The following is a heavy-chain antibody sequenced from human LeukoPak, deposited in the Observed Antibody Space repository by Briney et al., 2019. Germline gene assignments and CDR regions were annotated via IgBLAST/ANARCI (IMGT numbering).Heavy chain of an antibody. CDR3: ARGAFLAEKNEYSSSPNAFDI. Sequence: GASVKVSCKASGYTFTGYYMHWVRQAPGQGLEWMGWINPNSGGTNYAQKFQGRVTMTRDTSISTAYMELSRLRSDDTAVYYCARGAFLAEKNEYSSSPNAFDIWGQGTMVTVSS. V-gene: IGHV1-2*02. J-gene: IGHJ3*02. D-gene: IGHD6-6*01. CDR2: INPNSGGT. CDR1: GYTFTGYY.